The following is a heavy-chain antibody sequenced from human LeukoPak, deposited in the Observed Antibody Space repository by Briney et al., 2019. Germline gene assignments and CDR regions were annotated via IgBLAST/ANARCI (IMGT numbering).Heavy chain of an antibody. CDR2: IYHSGSA. CDR1: GGSISNRNW. V-gene: IGHV4-4*02. Sequence: KSSETLSLTCAVSGGSISNRNWWSWVRQPPGKGREWIGEIYHSGSANYNPSLKSRVTISVDKSKNQFFLKLSSVTAADTAVYYCARVGDTSYYGSGSHRVIDFWGQGTLVTVSS. D-gene: IGHD3-10*01. CDR3: ARVGDTSYYGSGSHRVIDF. J-gene: IGHJ4*02.